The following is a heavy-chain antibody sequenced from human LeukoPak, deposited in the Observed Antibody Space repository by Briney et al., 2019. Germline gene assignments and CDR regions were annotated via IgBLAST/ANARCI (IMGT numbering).Heavy chain of an antibody. CDR3: ARVQWLSFDY. J-gene: IGHJ4*02. CDR2: IYSGGGT. V-gene: IGHV3-53*01. D-gene: IGHD3-22*01. Sequence: SCKASGGTFSSYAISWVRQAPGKGLEWVSVIYSGGGTYYADSVKGRFTISRDNSKNTLYLQMNSLRAEDTAVYYCARVQWLSFDYWGQGTLVTVSS. CDR1: GGTFSSYA.